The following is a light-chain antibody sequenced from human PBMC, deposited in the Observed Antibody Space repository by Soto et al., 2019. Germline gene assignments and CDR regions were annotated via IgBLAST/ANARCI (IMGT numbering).Light chain of an antibody. V-gene: IGLV2-23*02. Sequence: QSALTQPASVSGSPGQSIAISCTGTSSDVGSYVRVSCYQQHPGKAPTLMIYEVNNRPSGVSNRFSGSKSGNTASLTISRLQAEDEADYYCCSSVGGPNWVFGGGTKLTVL. J-gene: IGLJ3*02. CDR2: EVN. CDR1: SSDVGSYVR. CDR3: CSSVGGPNWV.